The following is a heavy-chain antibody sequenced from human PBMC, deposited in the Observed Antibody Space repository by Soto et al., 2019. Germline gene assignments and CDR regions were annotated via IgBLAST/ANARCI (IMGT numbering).Heavy chain of an antibody. J-gene: IGHJ4*02. V-gene: IGHV3-9*01. Sequence: EVQLVESGGGLAQPGRSLRLSCAASGFTFDDYAMHWVRQAPGKGLEWVSGISWNSGSIGYADSVKGRFTISRDNAKKSLYLQMNSLRPEDTALYYCAKDNIAVAGKFSYFDYWGQGTLVTVSS. D-gene: IGHD6-19*01. CDR2: ISWNSGSI. CDR1: GFTFDDYA. CDR3: AKDNIAVAGKFSYFDY.